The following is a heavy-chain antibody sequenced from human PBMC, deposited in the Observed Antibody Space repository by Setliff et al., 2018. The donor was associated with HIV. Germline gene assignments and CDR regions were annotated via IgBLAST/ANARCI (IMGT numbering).Heavy chain of an antibody. V-gene: IGHV1-24*01. CDR3: TTGLPLFCSGGSCLFDF. D-gene: IGHD2-15*01. CDR1: GFTLTELS. CDR2: FNPEDGKT. Sequence: ALVKVSCKISGFTLTELSMHWVRQAPGKGLEWMGSFNPEDGKTIYAQKFQGRVTMIEDTSTDTAYMELSSLRSEDTAVYYCTTGLPLFCSGGSCLFDFWGQGTLVTVSS. J-gene: IGHJ4*02.